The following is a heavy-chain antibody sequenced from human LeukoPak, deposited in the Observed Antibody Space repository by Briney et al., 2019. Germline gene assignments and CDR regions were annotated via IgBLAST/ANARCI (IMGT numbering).Heavy chain of an antibody. CDR1: GFIVSSNY. CDR3: AARKTAAGIDY. Sequence: PGGSLRLSCAASGFIVSSNYMSWVRQAPGKGLEWVSIIYSDRTTLYADFVKGRFTISRDNSKNTLYLQMNSLRVEDTAVYYCAARKTAAGIDYWGQGTLVTVSS. V-gene: IGHV3-66*01. CDR2: IYSDRTT. J-gene: IGHJ4*02. D-gene: IGHD6-13*01.